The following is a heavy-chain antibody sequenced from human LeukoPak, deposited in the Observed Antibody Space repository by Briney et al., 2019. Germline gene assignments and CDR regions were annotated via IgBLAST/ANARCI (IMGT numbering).Heavy chain of an antibody. J-gene: IGHJ4*02. Sequence: ASVKVSCKASGYTFTSYYMHWVRQAPGQGLEWMGIINPSGGSTSYAQKFQGRVTMTRDTSTSTVYMELSSLRSEDTAVYYCARVRYCSSTSCYTPPDYWGQGTLVTVSS. CDR3: ARVRYCSSTSCYTPPDY. CDR2: INPSGGST. CDR1: GYTFTSYY. V-gene: IGHV1-46*01. D-gene: IGHD2-2*02.